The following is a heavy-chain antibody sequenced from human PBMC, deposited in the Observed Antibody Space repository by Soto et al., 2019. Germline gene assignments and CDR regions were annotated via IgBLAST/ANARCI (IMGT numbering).Heavy chain of an antibody. J-gene: IGHJ4*02. V-gene: IGHV4-39*01. D-gene: IGHD6-13*01. Sequence: SETLSLTCTVSGGSISSSSYYWGWIRQPPGKGLEWIGSIYYSGSTYYNPSLKSRVTISVDTSKNQFSLKLSSVTAADTAVYYCARTGPGPSYSSSWYPPRYFDYCGQRTLVTVSS. CDR2: IYYSGST. CDR3: ARTGPGPSYSSSWYPPRYFDY. CDR1: GGSISSSSYY.